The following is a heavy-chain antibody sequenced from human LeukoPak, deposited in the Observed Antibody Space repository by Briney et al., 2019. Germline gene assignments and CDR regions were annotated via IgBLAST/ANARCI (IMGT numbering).Heavy chain of an antibody. J-gene: IGHJ4*02. D-gene: IGHD4-17*01. CDR1: GCPFTTYY. Sequence: PEASVKVSCKASGCPFTTYYIHWVRQAPGQGLEWMGCINPKNGDSKYAQKFQGRVTMTRATSIATAYMEVSRLTSDDTAVYFCARAGYDYGDSSDFWGQGTLVTVSS. V-gene: IGHV1-2*02. CDR3: ARAGYDYGDSSDF. CDR2: INPKNGDS.